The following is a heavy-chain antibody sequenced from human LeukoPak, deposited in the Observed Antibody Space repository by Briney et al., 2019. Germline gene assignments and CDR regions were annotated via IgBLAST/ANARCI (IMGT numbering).Heavy chain of an antibody. D-gene: IGHD4-17*01. CDR2: ISAYNGNT. CDR3: AIDYGDYGYFDY. V-gene: IGHV1-18*01. CDR1: GYTFTSYG. Sequence: ASVKVSCKASGYTFTSYGISWVRQAPGQGLEWMGWISAYNGNTNYAQKLQGRVTMTTDTSTSTAYVELRSLRSDDTAVYYCAIDYGDYGYFDYWGQGTLVTVSS. J-gene: IGHJ4*02.